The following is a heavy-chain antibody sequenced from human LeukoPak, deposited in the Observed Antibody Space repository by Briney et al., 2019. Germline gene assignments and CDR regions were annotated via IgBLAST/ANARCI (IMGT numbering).Heavy chain of an antibody. CDR2: IYSGDST. Sequence: GGSLRLSCAASGFTVSSNYMSWVRQPPGKGLEGVSVIYSGDSTYYADSVKGRFTISRDNSKNTLYLQMNSLRAEDTAMYYCARRAYRDLQLFDYWGQGTLVTVSS. V-gene: IGHV3-53*01. CDR3: ARRAYRDLQLFDY. J-gene: IGHJ4*02. CDR1: GFTVSSNY. D-gene: IGHD4-17*01.